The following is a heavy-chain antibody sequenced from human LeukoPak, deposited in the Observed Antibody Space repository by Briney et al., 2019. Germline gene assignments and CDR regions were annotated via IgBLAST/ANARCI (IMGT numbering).Heavy chain of an antibody. V-gene: IGHV3-21*06. CDR2: ISSSSSYI. D-gene: IGHD3-16*02. J-gene: IGHJ6*03. CDR3: ARVIAFRGYMDV. CDR1: GFTFSSYN. Sequence: GGSLRLSCAASGFTFSSYNMNWVRQAPGKGLEWVSSISSSSSYIYYADSVKGRFTISRDNAKNSLYLQMNSLRAEDTAVYYCARVIAFRGYMDVWGKGTTVTVSS.